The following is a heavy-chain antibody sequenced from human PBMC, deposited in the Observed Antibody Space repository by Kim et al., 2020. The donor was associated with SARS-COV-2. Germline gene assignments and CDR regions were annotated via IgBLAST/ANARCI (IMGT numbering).Heavy chain of an antibody. CDR1: GGTFSSYA. J-gene: IGHJ6*02. D-gene: IGHD2-15*01. CDR2: IIPIFGTA. Sequence: SVKVSCKASGGTFSSYAISWVRQAPGQGLEWMGGIIPIFGTANYAQKFQGRVTITADESTSTAYMELSSLRSEDTAVYYCARNNKDFPHYYYGMDVWGQGTTVTVSS. CDR3: ARNNKDFPHYYYGMDV. V-gene: IGHV1-69*13.